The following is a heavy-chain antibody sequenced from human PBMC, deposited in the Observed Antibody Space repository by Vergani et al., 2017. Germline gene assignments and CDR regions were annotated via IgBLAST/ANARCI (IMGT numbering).Heavy chain of an antibody. Sequence: VQLVESGGGVVQPGGSLRLSCAASGFTFSSYAMSWVRQAPGKGLEWVSAISGSGGSTYYADSVKGRFTISRDNAKNSLYLQMNSLRAEDTALYYCAKDMHDYGDYGDWGQGTLVTVSS. D-gene: IGHD4-17*01. CDR1: GFTFSSYA. CDR3: AKDMHDYGDYGD. V-gene: IGHV3-23*04. CDR2: ISGSGGST. J-gene: IGHJ4*02.